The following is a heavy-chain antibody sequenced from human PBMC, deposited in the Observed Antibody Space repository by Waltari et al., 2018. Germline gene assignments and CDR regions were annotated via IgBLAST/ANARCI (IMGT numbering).Heavy chain of an antibody. Sequence: EGQLVESGGGLVQPGGSLRLSCAASGFAFSSFWMCWVRQVPGRGRGWGGKKEKEGREKYYVDSVKGRFTISRDNAKNSLYLQMNSLRGEDTAIYYCGRDGRDCSRGSCYPTLFDIWGQGALVTVSS. CDR2: KEKEGREK. D-gene: IGHD2-15*01. CDR3: GRDGRDCSRGSCYPTLFDI. CDR1: GFAFSSFW. V-gene: IGHV3-7*01. J-gene: IGHJ4*02.